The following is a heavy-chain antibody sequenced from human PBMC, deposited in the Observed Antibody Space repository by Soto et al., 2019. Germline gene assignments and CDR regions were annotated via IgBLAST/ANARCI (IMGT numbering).Heavy chain of an antibody. J-gene: IGHJ6*02. D-gene: IGHD3-10*01. Sequence: GGSLSLSCAASGFTVTSYYMSWVRQAPGQGLEWVSLIYTGGNTNYADSVKGRFTISRDNSKNTLYLQMNSLRAEDTAVYYCARDYYYGSGNYYRADYYHYGMDVWGQGTTVTVSS. CDR3: ARDYYYGSGNYYRADYYHYGMDV. CDR2: IYTGGNT. V-gene: IGHV3-53*01. CDR1: GFTVTSYY.